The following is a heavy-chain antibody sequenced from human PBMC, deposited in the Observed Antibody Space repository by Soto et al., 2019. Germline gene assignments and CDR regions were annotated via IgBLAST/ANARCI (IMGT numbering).Heavy chain of an antibody. J-gene: IGHJ4*02. CDR1: GGSISSTSYY. V-gene: IGHV4-39*07. CDR3: ARWWFGEFFDY. CDR2: IYYSGST. Sequence: TSETLSLTCTVSGGSISSTSYYWGWIRQPPGKGLEWIGYIYYSGSTYYNPSLKSRVTISVDTSKNQFSLKLSSVTAADTAVYYCARWWFGEFFDYWGQGTLVTVSS. D-gene: IGHD3-10*01.